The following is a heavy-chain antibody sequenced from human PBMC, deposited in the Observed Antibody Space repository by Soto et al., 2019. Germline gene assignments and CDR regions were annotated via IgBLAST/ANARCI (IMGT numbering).Heavy chain of an antibody. Sequence: SETLSLTCAVYGGSFSGYYWSWIRQPPGKGLEWIGEINHSGSTNYNPSLKSRVTISVDTSKNQFSLKLSSVTAADTAVYYCARRGYSSSRRSCEFDYWGQGTLVTVSS. V-gene: IGHV4-34*01. J-gene: IGHJ4*02. CDR1: GGSFSGYY. D-gene: IGHD6-13*01. CDR2: INHSGST. CDR3: ARRGYSSSRRSCEFDY.